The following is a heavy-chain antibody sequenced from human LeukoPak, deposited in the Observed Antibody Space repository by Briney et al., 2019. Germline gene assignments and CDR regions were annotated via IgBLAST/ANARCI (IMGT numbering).Heavy chain of an antibody. CDR3: AREYCTNGVCWFDP. D-gene: IGHD2-8*01. J-gene: IGHJ5*02. CDR1: GYTFTSYD. CDR2: INPNSGNT. V-gene: IGHV1-8*01. Sequence: ASVKVSCKASGYTFTSYDINWVRQATGQGLEWMGWINPNSGNTGYAQKFQGRVTMTRNTSISTAYMELSSLRSEDTAVYYCAREYCTNGVCWFDPWGQGTLVTVSS.